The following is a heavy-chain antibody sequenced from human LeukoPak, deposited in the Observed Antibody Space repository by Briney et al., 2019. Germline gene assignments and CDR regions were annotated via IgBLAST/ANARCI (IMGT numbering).Heavy chain of an antibody. Sequence: GGSLRLSCAASGFTFSSYSMNWVRQAPGKGLEWVSYISSSSSTIYYADSVKGRFTISRDNAKNTLYLQMNSLRAEDTAVYYCARWGNYVPYWGQGTLVTVSS. J-gene: IGHJ4*02. V-gene: IGHV3-48*04. CDR2: ISSSSSTI. CDR3: ARWGNYVPY. D-gene: IGHD4-11*01. CDR1: GFTFSSYS.